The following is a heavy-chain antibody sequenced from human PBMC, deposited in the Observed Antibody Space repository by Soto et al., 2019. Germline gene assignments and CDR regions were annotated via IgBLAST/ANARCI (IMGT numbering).Heavy chain of an antibody. D-gene: IGHD4-17*01. V-gene: IGHV1-69*02. Sequence: QAQLVQSGAEVKKPGSSVKVSCKASGGTFSSYTISWVRQAPGQGLEWMGRIIPILGIANYAQKFQGRVTITADKSTSTAYMELSSLRSEDTAVYYCARGAPDYGDYGGLFDYWGQGTLVTVSS. J-gene: IGHJ4*02. CDR1: GGTFSSYT. CDR2: IIPILGIA. CDR3: ARGAPDYGDYGGLFDY.